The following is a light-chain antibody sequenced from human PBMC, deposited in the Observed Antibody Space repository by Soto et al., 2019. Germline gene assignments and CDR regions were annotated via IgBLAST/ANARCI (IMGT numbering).Light chain of an antibody. V-gene: IGKV3-15*01. CDR2: GAS. CDR3: QQDNNWPWT. CDR1: QSVSSD. Sequence: EIVMTQSPATLSVSPGERATLSCRASQSVSSDLAWYQQKPGQAPRLFIYGASTRATGIPARFSGSGSGTEFTLTISSLQSEDFAVYYCQQDNNWPWTFGQGTKVDNK. J-gene: IGKJ1*01.